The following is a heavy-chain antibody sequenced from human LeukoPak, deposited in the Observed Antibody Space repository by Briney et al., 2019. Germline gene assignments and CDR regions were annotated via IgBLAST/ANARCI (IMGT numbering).Heavy chain of an antibody. CDR3: ASHYSSGSYRYTGSFDS. V-gene: IGHV4-34*01. CDR1: GGSFSDYY. J-gene: IGHJ4*02. Sequence: SETLSLTCAVYGGSFSDYYWSWIRQPPGEGLEWIGEINHSGTTNYGPSLKSRVSISVDTSKNQFSLKLNSVTAADAAMYYCASHYSSGSYRYTGSFDSWGQGMLVNVSS. CDR2: INHSGTT. D-gene: IGHD3-16*02.